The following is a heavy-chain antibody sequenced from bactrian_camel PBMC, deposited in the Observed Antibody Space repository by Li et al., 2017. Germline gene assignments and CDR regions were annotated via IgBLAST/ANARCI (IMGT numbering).Heavy chain of an antibody. CDR2: INSGGVST. CDR1: GVAIENFA. Sequence: VQLVESGGGLVQPGGSLRLSCAPSGVAIENFAMSWVRQAPGKGLEWVGAINSGGVSTFYGDSVKGRFTISQDNANNRVYLQMNSLKPEDTDVYYCAAEGFLFAEGDDSTHCGLWGQGTQVTVS. J-gene: IGHJ4*01. V-gene: IGHV3S40*01. CDR3: AAEGFLFAEGDDSTHCGL. D-gene: IGHD1*01.